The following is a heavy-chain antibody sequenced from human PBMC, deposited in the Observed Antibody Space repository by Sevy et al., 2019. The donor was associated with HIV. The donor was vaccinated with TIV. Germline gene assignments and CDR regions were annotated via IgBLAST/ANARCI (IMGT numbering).Heavy chain of an antibody. J-gene: IGHJ1*01. CDR1: GFTFSNVW. V-gene: IGHV3-15*01. D-gene: IGHD3-16*01. CDR2: VKSKTDGGTT. Sequence: GGSLRHSCAASGFTFSNVWMSWVRQAPGKGLEWVAHVKSKTDGGTTDYAAPVRGRFTISRDDSKKTLYLQMNSLKTEDTAVYYCTTGGSLFQHWGQGTLVTVSS. CDR3: TTGGSLFQH.